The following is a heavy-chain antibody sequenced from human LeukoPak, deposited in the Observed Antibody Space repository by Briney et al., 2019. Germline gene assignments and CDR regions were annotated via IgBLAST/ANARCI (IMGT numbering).Heavy chain of an antibody. D-gene: IGHD6-19*01. Sequence: SETLSLTCTVSGGSISSYYWSWIRQPPGKGLEWIGYIYYSGSTNYNPSLKSRVTISVDTSKNQFSLKLSSVTAADTAVYYCARCPGSSGWYPLDPYWYFDLWGRGTLVTVSS. V-gene: IGHV4-59*08. CDR1: GGSISSYY. CDR3: ARCPGSSGWYPLDPYWYFDL. J-gene: IGHJ2*01. CDR2: IYYSGST.